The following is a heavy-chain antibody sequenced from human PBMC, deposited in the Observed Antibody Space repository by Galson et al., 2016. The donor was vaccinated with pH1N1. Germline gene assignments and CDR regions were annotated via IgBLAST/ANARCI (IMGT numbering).Heavy chain of an antibody. V-gene: IGHV1-3*01. CDR2: FNAVNGNT. CDR1: GYTFTSYV. CDR3: ARGPQIVVVEAATPGWFDS. J-gene: IGHJ5*01. D-gene: IGHD2-15*01. Sequence: SVKVSCKASGYTFTSYVIHWVRQAPGQRLEWMGWFNAVNGNTKYSQKFQDRVTITTDTSANTAYMELSSLRSEDTALYYCARGPQIVVVEAATPGWFDSWGQGTQVTVSS.